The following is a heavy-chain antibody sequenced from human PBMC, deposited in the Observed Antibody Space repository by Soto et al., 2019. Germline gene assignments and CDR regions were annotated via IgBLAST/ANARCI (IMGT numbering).Heavy chain of an antibody. CDR1: GDTFISYA. CDR3: ARALGERRFGAMDV. Sequence: QVQLVQSGAEVKKPGSSVKVSCKASGDTFISYAISWVRQAPGQGPEWMGGLIPIFDTPKYAQKFQGRVTITADESTSTAYMELSSLNFEDTAGYYCARALGERRFGAMDVWGQGTTVTVSS. D-gene: IGHD3-10*01. V-gene: IGHV1-69*01. J-gene: IGHJ6*02. CDR2: LIPIFDTP.